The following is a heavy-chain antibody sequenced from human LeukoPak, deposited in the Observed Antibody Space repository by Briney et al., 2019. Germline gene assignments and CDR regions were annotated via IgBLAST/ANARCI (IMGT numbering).Heavy chain of an antibody. V-gene: IGHV4-61*09. Sequence: SETLSLTCTVSGGSISSGNYYWSWIRQPAGNGLEWIGHIYTGGSTNYNPSLKSRVTISVDTSKNQFSLNLSSMTAADTAVYYCARDSLYNFWSGYYHTTYYFDYWGQGTLVTVSS. J-gene: IGHJ4*02. CDR1: GGSISSGNYY. CDR3: ARDSLYNFWSGYYHTTYYFDY. D-gene: IGHD3-3*01. CDR2: IYTGGST.